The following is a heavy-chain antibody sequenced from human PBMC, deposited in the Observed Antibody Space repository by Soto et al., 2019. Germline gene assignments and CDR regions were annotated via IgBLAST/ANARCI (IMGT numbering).Heavy chain of an antibody. CDR3: DLTFIHYGSGRYPTSGLADYYGMDV. CDR1: GFSLSTSGVG. D-gene: IGHD3-10*01. V-gene: IGHV2-5*02. J-gene: IGHJ6*02. CDR2: IYWDDDK. Sequence: QITLKESGPTLVKPTQTLTLTCTFSGFSLSTSGVGVGWIRQPPGKALEWLALIYWDDDKRYSPSLKSRLTITKDTSKNQVVRTLTNMDPVDTATYYCDLTFIHYGSGRYPTSGLADYYGMDVWGQGTTVPVSS.